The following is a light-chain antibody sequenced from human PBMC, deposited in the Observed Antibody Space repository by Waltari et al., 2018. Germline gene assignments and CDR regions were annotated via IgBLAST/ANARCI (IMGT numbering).Light chain of an antibody. CDR1: SRDVGGYNH. V-gene: IGLV2-14*03. CDR2: DVS. J-gene: IGLJ1*01. Sequence: QSALTQPASVSGSPGQSITISCTGTSRDVGGYNHVSWYQQHPGKAPKLIIYDVSSRPSGVSYRFFGSKSGNTASLTISGLQAEDEAVYFCSSYSTSITPYVFGTGTKVTVL. CDR3: SSYSTSITPYV.